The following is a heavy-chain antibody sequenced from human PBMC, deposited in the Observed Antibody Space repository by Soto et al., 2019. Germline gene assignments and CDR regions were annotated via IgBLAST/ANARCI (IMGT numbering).Heavy chain of an antibody. CDR3: AREPRNSQQLVYYYYGMDV. CDR1: GYTFTSYA. V-gene: IGHV1-3*01. D-gene: IGHD6-13*01. CDR2: INAGNGNT. Sequence: ASVKVSCKASGYTFTSYAMHWVRQAPGQRLEWMGWINAGNGNTKYSQKFQGRVTITRDTSASTAYMELSSLRSEDTAVYYCAREPRNSQQLVYYYYGMDVWGQGTTVTVSS. J-gene: IGHJ6*02.